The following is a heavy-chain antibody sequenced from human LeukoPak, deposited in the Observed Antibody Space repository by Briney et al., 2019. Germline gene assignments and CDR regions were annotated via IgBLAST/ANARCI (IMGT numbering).Heavy chain of an antibody. Sequence: PGGSLRLSCTASGFNFGAYAMSWVRQAPRKGLEWVGFVTGQAFGGKIEYAASVRGRFTISRDDSKGTAYLQMNSLKTEDTAVYFCVRNGRGCSTTSCYAGRFDHWGQGTQVTVSS. V-gene: IGHV3-49*04. CDR1: GFNFGAYA. J-gene: IGHJ5*02. D-gene: IGHD2-2*01. CDR2: VTGQAFGGKI. CDR3: VRNGRGCSTTSCYAGRFDH.